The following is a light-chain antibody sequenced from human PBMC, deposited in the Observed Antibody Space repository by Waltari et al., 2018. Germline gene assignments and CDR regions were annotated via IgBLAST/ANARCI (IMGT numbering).Light chain of an antibody. CDR3: QQYDNFPLT. J-gene: IGKJ4*01. CDR1: QDITNY. V-gene: IGKV1-33*01. Sequence: DIQMTQSPSSLSASVGDRVTNTCQASQDITNYLNWYQQKPGKAPKLLIYDASNFETGVPLRFSGSGSATEFTFTISGLQPEDIGTYYCQQYDNFPLTFGGGTKVEIK. CDR2: DAS.